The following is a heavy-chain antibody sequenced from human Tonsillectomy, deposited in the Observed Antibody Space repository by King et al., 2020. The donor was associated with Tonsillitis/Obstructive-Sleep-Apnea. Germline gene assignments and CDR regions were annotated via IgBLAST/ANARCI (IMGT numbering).Heavy chain of an antibody. V-gene: IGHV1-2*06. CDR2: INPNSGGT. Sequence: QLVQSGAEVKKPGASVKVSCKASGYTFTGYYIHWVRQAPGQGLEWMGRINPNSGGTNYAQKFQGRVTMTRDTSISTAYMELSRLRSDDTAVYYCARDGHYCSSTSCYAAEFDYWGQGTLVTVSS. J-gene: IGHJ4*02. CDR3: ARDGHYCSSTSCYAAEFDY. D-gene: IGHD2-2*01. CDR1: GYTFTGYY.